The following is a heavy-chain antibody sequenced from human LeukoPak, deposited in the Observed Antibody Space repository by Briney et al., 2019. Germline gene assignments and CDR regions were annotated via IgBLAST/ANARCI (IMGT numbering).Heavy chain of an antibody. CDR2: IYYSGST. D-gene: IGHD2-15*01. Sequence: SETLSLTCTVSGDSISSSDYYGGWIRQPPGKGLEWIGSIYYSGSTYYNPSLKSRLTISVDTSKNQFSLKLSSVTAADTAVYYCARGTVVVVAATPSLYAFDIWGQGTMVTVSS. CDR1: GDSISSSDYY. V-gene: IGHV4-39*07. CDR3: ARGTVVVVAATPSLYAFDI. J-gene: IGHJ3*02.